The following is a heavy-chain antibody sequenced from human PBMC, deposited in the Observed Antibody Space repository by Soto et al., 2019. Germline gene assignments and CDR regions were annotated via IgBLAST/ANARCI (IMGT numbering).Heavy chain of an antibody. Sequence: GGSLRLSCAASGFTFSSYSMNWVRQAPGKGLEWVSSISSSSSYIYCADSVKGRFTISRDNAKNSLYLQMNSLRAGDTAVYYCARVLAPSTNSGYDYAFDIWGQGTMVTVSS. CDR2: ISSSSSYI. CDR1: GFTFSSYS. D-gene: IGHD5-12*01. J-gene: IGHJ3*02. CDR3: ARVLAPSTNSGYDYAFDI. V-gene: IGHV3-21*01.